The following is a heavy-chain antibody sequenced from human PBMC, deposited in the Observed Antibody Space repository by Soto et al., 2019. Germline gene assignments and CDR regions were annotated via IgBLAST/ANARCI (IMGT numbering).Heavy chain of an antibody. J-gene: IGHJ3*01. CDR3: ARHDRGDQRATLGAFDF. CDR1: GGSISSGSDY. D-gene: IGHD1-26*01. Sequence: QLQLHESGPGLVKPSETLSLTCSVSGGSISSGSDYWGWVRQSPGKRLEWIGSIHYTGSAYYNPSLESRVTISVDTSKNQFSLELSSVTAADTGVYSCARHDRGDQRATLGAFDFWGQGTMVTVSS. CDR2: IHYTGSA. V-gene: IGHV4-39*01.